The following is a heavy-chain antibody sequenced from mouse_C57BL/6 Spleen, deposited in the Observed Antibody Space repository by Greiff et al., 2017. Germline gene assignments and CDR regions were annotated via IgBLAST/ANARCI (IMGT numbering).Heavy chain of an antibody. J-gene: IGHJ1*03. CDR3: ARDDIDV. Sequence: EVQLQESGPGLVKPSQSLSLTCSVTGYSITSGYYWNWIRQFPGNKLEWMGYISYDGSNNYNPSLKNRISITRDTSKNQFFLKLNSVTTEDTATYYCARDDIDVWGTGTTVTVSS. CDR2: ISYDGSN. CDR1: GYSITSGYY. V-gene: IGHV3-6*01.